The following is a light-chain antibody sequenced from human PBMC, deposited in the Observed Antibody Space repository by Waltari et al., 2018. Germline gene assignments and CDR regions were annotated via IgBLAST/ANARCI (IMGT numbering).Light chain of an antibody. J-gene: IGKJ1*01. CDR2: GAS. CDR3: QHYVRLPVS. Sequence: EILLTQSPGPLSLSPGERATLSCRASQSVSRSLAWYQQKPGQAPRLLIYGASSRATGVPDRFSGSGSGTDFSLTISRLEPEDFAVYYCQHYVRLPVSFGQGTKVEIK. CDR1: QSVSRS. V-gene: IGKV3-20*01.